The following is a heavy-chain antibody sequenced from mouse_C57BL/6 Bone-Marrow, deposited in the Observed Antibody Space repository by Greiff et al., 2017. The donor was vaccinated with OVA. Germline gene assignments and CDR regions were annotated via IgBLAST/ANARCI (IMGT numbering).Heavy chain of an antibody. J-gene: IGHJ4*01. CDR3: ARHEEGTFITTVVATDYYAMDY. V-gene: IGHV1-62-2*01. CDR2: FYPGSGSI. CDR1: GYTFTEYT. D-gene: IGHD1-1*01. Sequence: QVQLQQSGAELVKPGASVKLSCKASGYTFTEYTIHWVKQRSGQGLEWIGWFYPGSGSIKYNEKFKDKATLTADKSSSTVYMELSRLTSEDSAVYFCARHEEGTFITTVVATDYYAMDYWGQGTSVTVSS.